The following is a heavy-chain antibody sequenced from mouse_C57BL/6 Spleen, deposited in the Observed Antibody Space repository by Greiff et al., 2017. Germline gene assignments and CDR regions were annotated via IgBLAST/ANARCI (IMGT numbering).Heavy chain of an antibody. D-gene: IGHD3-3*01. V-gene: IGHV1-22*01. J-gene: IGHJ3*01. CDR3: ARGRGGCAD. Sequence: VQLQQSGPELVKPGASVKMSCKASGYTFTDYNMHWVKQSHGKSLEWIGYIKPKNGGTSYNQKFKGKATLTVNRSSSTAYMELRSLTSEDSAVYYCARGRGGCADWGQGTLVTVS. CDR1: GYTFTDYN. CDR2: IKPKNGGT.